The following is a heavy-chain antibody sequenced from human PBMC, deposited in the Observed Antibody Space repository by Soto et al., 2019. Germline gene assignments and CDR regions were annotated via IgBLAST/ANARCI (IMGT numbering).Heavy chain of an antibody. Sequence: SETLSLTCAVYGGSFSGYYWSWIRQPPGKGLEWIGEINHSGSTNYNPSLKSRVTISVDTSKNQFSLKLSSVTAADTAVYYCARGLGYCSSTSCYRWFDPWGQGTLVTVSS. CDR2: INHSGST. V-gene: IGHV4-34*01. CDR1: GGSFSGYY. J-gene: IGHJ5*02. D-gene: IGHD2-2*01. CDR3: ARGLGYCSSTSCYRWFDP.